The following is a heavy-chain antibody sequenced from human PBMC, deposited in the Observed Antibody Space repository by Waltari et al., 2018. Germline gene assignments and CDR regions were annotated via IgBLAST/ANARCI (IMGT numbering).Heavy chain of an antibody. D-gene: IGHD3-22*01. CDR2: IYHRGST. CDR1: GYSISSGYY. Sequence: QVQLQESGPGLVKPSETLSLTCAVSGYSISSGYYWGWIRPPPGKGLEWIGSIYHRGSTYYNPSLKSRVTISVDTSKNQFSLKLSSVTAADTAVYYCYYYDSSGYYFPWGQGTLVTISS. V-gene: IGHV4-38-2*01. J-gene: IGHJ5*02. CDR3: YYYDSSGYYFP.